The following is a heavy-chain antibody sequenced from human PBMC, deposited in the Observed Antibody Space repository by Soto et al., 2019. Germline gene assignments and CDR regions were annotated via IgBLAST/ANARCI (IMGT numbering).Heavy chain of an antibody. CDR2: IYHTGTT. J-gene: IGHJ4*02. Sequence: QVQLQEAGPGLVKPAGTLSLTCAVCRDSITRSNWWSWVRQSPGKGLQWMAEIYHTGTTNYNPTLNSRATISMDTSKNQISLQLNSVPAADTAVYYCAIVRTGVAGYFDYWGQGILVTFSS. CDR3: AIVRTGVAGYFDY. D-gene: IGHD1-1*01. V-gene: IGHV4-4*02. CDR1: RDSITRSNW.